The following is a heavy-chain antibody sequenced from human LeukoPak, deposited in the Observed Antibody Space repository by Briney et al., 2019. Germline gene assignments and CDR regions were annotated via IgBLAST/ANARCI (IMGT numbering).Heavy chain of an antibody. CDR1: GFTFSDYY. CDR3: ARGSPYFDY. Sequence: GGSLRLSCAASGFTFSDYYMSWIRQAPGKGLEWVANIKQDGSEKYYVDSVKGRFTISRDNAKNSLYLQMNSLRAEDTAVYYCARGSPYFDYWGQGTLVTVSS. CDR2: IKQDGSEK. J-gene: IGHJ4*02. V-gene: IGHV3-7*01.